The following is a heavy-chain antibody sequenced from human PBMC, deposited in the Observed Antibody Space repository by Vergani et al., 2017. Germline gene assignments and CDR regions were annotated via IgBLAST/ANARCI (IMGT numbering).Heavy chain of an antibody. Sequence: QVQLVESGGGLVKPGGSLRLSCAASGFTFSDYYMTWIRQAPGKGLEWISYISGSGHTKYYADSVKGRFAISRDNAKNSLFLQMSSLKVEDTGVYYCAREMSNEGFDYWGQGTRVTVS. CDR1: GFTFSDYY. D-gene: IGHD4-11*01. CDR2: ISGSGHTK. V-gene: IGHV3-11*04. J-gene: IGHJ4*02. CDR3: AREMSNEGFDY.